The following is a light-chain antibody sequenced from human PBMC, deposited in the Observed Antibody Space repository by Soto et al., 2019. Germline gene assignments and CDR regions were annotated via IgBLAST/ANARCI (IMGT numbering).Light chain of an antibody. Sequence: EIVMTQSPATLSVSPGERATLSCRASQSVSSNLAWYQQKPGQAPRLLIYGASTRATGISVRFSGSGSGTEFTLTISSLQSEDFAVYYCLQYNNWPPHTFGQGTKLEIK. CDR2: GAS. CDR1: QSVSSN. V-gene: IGKV3-15*01. J-gene: IGKJ2*01. CDR3: LQYNNWPPHT.